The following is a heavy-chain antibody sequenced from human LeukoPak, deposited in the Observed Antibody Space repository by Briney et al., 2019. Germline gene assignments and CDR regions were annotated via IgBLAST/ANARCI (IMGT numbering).Heavy chain of an antibody. CDR2: IYTSGST. V-gene: IGHV4-61*02. CDR1: GGSISSGSYY. J-gene: IGHJ4*02. Sequence: SETLSLTCTVSGGSISSGSYYWSWIRQPAGKGLEWIGRIYTSGSTNYNPSLKSRVTISLDTSKNHFSLKLSSVTAADTAVYYCARGFDYWGQGTLVTVSS. CDR3: ARGFDY.